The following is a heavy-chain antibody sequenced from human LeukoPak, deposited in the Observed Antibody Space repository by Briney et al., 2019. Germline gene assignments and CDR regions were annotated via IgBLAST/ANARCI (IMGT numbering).Heavy chain of an antibody. Sequence: GGSLRLSYAASGFTFSNYGIHCVRQAPGKGLEWVSVISGSGGSTDYADSVKGRFSISRDNSKNTLYLQMNSLRAEDTALYYCAKGQLWFGEFSYFDYWGQGTLVTVSS. D-gene: IGHD3-10*01. CDR1: GFTFSNYG. V-gene: IGHV3-23*01. J-gene: IGHJ4*02. CDR2: ISGSGGST. CDR3: AKGQLWFGEFSYFDY.